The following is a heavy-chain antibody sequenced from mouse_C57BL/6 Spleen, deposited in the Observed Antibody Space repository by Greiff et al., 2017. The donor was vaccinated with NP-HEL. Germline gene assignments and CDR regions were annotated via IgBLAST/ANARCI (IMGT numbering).Heavy chain of an antibody. Sequence: QVQLQQSGPELVKPGASVKLSCKASGFAFSSSWMNWVKQRPGKGLEWIGRIYPGDGYTYYTGKFKGKVTLTADNSSSTAYMQLSRLTWENSAVYCVAPQWPVFDYWGQGTLVTVSA. CDR3: APQWPVFDY. CDR2: IYPGDGYT. D-gene: IGHD6-1*01. J-gene: IGHJ3*01. V-gene: IGHV1-82*01. CDR1: GFAFSSSW.